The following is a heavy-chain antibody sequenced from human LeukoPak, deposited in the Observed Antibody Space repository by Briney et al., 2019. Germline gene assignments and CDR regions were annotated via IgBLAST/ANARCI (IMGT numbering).Heavy chain of an antibody. V-gene: IGHV3-30*02. J-gene: IGHJ4*02. Sequence: GGSLRLSCAASGFTFSSYGMHWVRQAPGKGLEWVAFIRYDGSYKYYADSVKGRFTVSRDNSKNTLYLQMNSLRAEDTAVYYCAKGDIVVVPAAITFTYWGQGTLVTVSS. CDR2: IRYDGSYK. CDR3: AKGDIVVVPAAITFTY. CDR1: GFTFSSYG. D-gene: IGHD2-2*01.